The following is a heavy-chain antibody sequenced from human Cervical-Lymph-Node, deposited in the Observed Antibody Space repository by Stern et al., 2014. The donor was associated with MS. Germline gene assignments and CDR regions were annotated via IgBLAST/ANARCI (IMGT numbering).Heavy chain of an antibody. CDR1: GFTFCSFA. Sequence: MQLEASGGGVVQPGRSLRLSCSASGFTFCSFAMHWVRQAPSKGVEWVSVIAYDWSNSLYAASVQCRVTIPRDNSKKTLYLQMNSLRAEDTAVYYCARDWDARYTFDYWGQGTLVTVSS. J-gene: IGHJ4*02. CDR3: ARDWDARYTFDY. CDR2: IAYDWSNS. V-gene: IGHV3-30*04. D-gene: IGHD1-1*01.